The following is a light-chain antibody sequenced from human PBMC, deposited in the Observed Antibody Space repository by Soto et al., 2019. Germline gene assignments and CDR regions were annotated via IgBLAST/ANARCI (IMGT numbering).Light chain of an antibody. CDR3: QQYDILPIT. CDR1: QDINIY. Sequence: DIQMTHSPSSLFASVGDRVTITCHATQDINIYLNWYQQKPGKAPNLLIYDASNLEIGVPSRFSGSGSGTHFTFTISSLQTEDIGTYYCQQYDILPITFGRGTRLEIK. J-gene: IGKJ5*01. V-gene: IGKV1-33*01. CDR2: DAS.